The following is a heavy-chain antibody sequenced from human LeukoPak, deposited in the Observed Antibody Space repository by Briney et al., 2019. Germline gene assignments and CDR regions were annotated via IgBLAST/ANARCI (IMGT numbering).Heavy chain of an antibody. J-gene: IGHJ6*03. Sequence: SETLSLTCTVSGYSISSGYYWGWIRQPPGEGLEWIGSIYYSGSTNYNPSLKSRVTISVDTSKNQFSLKLSSVTAADTAVYYCARSYYDSSGYLKHYYYYMDVWGKGTTVTVSS. CDR3: ARSYYDSSGYLKHYYYYMDV. D-gene: IGHD3-22*01. CDR2: IYYSGST. V-gene: IGHV4-38-2*02. CDR1: GYSISSGYY.